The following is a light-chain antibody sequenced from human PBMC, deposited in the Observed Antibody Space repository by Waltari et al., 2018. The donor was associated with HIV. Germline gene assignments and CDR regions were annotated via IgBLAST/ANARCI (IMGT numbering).Light chain of an antibody. V-gene: IGLV1-47*01. CDR1: HSNVRNNI. J-gene: IGLJ2*01. CDR3: AAWDDRLSGRL. Sequence: QSLLAQPRSVSGTPGPRVNISCSGSHSNVRNNIVDWYQQVPGVAPKPLIYRNNQRPSGVPDRFSGSKSGTSASLAISGLRTEDEGDYYCAAWDDRLSGRLFGGGTKVTVL. CDR2: RNN.